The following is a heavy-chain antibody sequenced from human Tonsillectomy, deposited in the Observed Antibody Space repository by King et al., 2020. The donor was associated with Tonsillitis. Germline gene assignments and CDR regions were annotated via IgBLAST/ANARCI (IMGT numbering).Heavy chain of an antibody. J-gene: IGHJ4*02. Sequence: QLQESGPGLVKPSQTLSLTCTVSGDSISSGDHYWSWIRQHPGKGLEWIGYIYYSGSTYYNPSLKSRLSISVYTSKNQFSLKLSSVTAADTAVYYCARERDYCSNSICYFMDYWGQGTLVTVSS. CDR3: ARERDYCSNSICYFMDY. CDR1: GDSISSGDHY. V-gene: IGHV4-31*03. CDR2: IYYSGST. D-gene: IGHD2-2*01.